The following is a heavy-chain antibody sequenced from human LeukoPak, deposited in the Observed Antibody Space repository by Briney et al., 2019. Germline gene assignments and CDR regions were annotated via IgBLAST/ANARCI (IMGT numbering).Heavy chain of an antibody. J-gene: IGHJ6*02. Sequence: GGSLRLSCAASGFTFDVYAMHWVRQAPGEGLEWVSLISGVGGRTYYADSVKGRFTISRDNSKNSLYLQMNSLRTEDTALYYCAKDIEEYCSGGSCYSPYYYGMDVWGQGTTVTVSS. V-gene: IGHV3-43*02. CDR2: ISGVGGRT. CDR3: AKDIEEYCSGGSCYSPYYYGMDV. D-gene: IGHD2-15*01. CDR1: GFTFDVYA.